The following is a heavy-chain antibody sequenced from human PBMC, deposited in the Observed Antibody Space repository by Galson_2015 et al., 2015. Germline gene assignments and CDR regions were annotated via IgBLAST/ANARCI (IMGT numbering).Heavy chain of an antibody. D-gene: IGHD4-17*01. CDR1: GFTFSRSV. Sequence: SLRLSCATSGFTFSRSVMHWVRQAPGKGLEWAAIMSYDGSDEFYADSAKGRFTISRDNSRNTLYLQMNSLRAEDTAVYYCARGHGAYDRVFDYWGQGPLVTVSS. J-gene: IGHJ4*02. CDR3: ARGHGAYDRVFDY. V-gene: IGHV3-30-3*01. CDR2: MSYDGSDE.